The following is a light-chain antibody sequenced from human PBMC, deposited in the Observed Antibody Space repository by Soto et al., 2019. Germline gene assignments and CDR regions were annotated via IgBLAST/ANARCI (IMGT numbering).Light chain of an antibody. Sequence: EIVLTQSPGTLSLSPGERATLSCRASQSVNSRYLAWYQQKPGQAPRLLIYGGSSRATGIPDRFSGSGAGTDVTLSISRLESEDFAVYYCQQYGSSPLTFGGGTKVESK. V-gene: IGKV3-20*01. J-gene: IGKJ4*01. CDR1: QSVNSRY. CDR3: QQYGSSPLT. CDR2: GGS.